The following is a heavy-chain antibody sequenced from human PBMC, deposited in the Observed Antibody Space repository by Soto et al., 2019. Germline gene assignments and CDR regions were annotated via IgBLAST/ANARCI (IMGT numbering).Heavy chain of an antibody. J-gene: IGHJ6*02. CDR2: IYYSGST. V-gene: IGHV4-59*01. D-gene: IGHD3-22*01. CDR3: ARVYDSSGYYHYYYGMDV. CDR1: GGSISSYY. Sequence: SETLSLTCTVSGGSISSYYWSWIRQPPGKGLEWIGYIYYSGSTNYNPSHKSRVTISVDTSKNQFSLKLSSVTAADTAVYYCARVYDSSGYYHYYYGMDVWGQGTTVTVSS.